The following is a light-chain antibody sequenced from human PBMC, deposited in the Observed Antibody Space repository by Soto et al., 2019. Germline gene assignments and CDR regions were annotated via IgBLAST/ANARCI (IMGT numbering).Light chain of an antibody. CDR1: QSLSGNY. CDR2: RAS. J-gene: IGKJ1*01. V-gene: IGKV3-20*01. CDR3: QHYGASPWT. Sequence: ENVLTQSPGTLSLSPGDRATLSCRASQSLSGNYLAWYQQKPGQAPRVLIYRASIRATGISDRFSGSGSGTDFTLTISRLETADSAVYYCQHYGASPWTFGQGTKVDIK.